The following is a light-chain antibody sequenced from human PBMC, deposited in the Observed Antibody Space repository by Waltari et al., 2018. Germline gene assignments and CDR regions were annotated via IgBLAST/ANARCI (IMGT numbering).Light chain of an antibody. CDR3: AAWDDSLSGRV. Sequence: QSVLTQPPSASGTPGQRVTISCSGSRSNIGSHYAYWYQQLPGTAPKLLIYRNNQRPSGVPDRFSGSKSGTSASLAISGLRSEDEADYYCAAWDDSLSGRVFGGGTKLTVL. CDR2: RNN. CDR1: RSNIGSHY. J-gene: IGLJ3*02. V-gene: IGLV1-47*01.